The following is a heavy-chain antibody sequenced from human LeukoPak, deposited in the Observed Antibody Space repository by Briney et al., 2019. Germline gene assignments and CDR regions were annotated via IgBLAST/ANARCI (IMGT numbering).Heavy chain of an antibody. CDR2: FDPEDGET. Sequence: AASVKVSCKVSGYTLTELSMHWVRQAPGKGLEWMGGFDPEDGETIYAQKFQGRVTMTEDTSTDTAYMELSSLRSEDTVVYYCARDSRTVTRPSHFDPWGQGTLVTVSS. V-gene: IGHV1-24*01. CDR1: GYTLTELS. J-gene: IGHJ5*02. D-gene: IGHD4-17*01. CDR3: ARDSRTVTRPSHFDP.